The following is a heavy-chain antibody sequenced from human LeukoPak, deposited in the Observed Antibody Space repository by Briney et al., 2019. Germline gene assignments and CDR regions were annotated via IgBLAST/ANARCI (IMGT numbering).Heavy chain of an antibody. Sequence: GGSLRLSCAASGFTFSNYWLHWVRQAPGKGLMWVSRTNYDGSTTNYAASVKGRFTISRDNAKNTVYLQMNSLRAEDTAVYYCARDSGTSTHRWFDPWGQGTLVTVSS. CDR2: TNYDGSTT. V-gene: IGHV3-74*01. J-gene: IGHJ5*02. CDR1: GFTFSNYW. D-gene: IGHD2-2*01. CDR3: ARDSGTSTHRWFDP.